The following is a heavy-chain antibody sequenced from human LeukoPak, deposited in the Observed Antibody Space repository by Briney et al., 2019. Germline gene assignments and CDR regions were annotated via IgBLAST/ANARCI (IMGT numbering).Heavy chain of an antibody. D-gene: IGHD3-10*01. J-gene: IGHJ4*02. Sequence: GESLKISCQVSGYIFTHYWIGWVRRMTGNGLESMGIIYPADSDTTYSPSFQGQVTISVDKSISTVYLQWSSLKASDTAMYYCARQSRDGSKTRGYYFDYWGQGTLVTVSS. V-gene: IGHV5-51*01. CDR1: GYIFTHYW. CDR3: ARQSRDGSKTRGYYFDY. CDR2: IYPADSDT.